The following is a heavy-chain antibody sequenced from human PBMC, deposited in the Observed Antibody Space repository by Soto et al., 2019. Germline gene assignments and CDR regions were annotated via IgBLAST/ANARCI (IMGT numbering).Heavy chain of an antibody. J-gene: IGHJ5*02. CDR2: IIPIFGTA. Sequence: ASVKVSCKASGGTFSSYAISWVRQAPGQGLEWMGGIIPIFGTANYAQKFQGRVTITADKSTSTAYMELSSLRSEDTAVYYCARASYYDFWSGLNWFDPWGQGTLVTVSS. CDR1: GGTFSSYA. D-gene: IGHD3-3*01. CDR3: ARASYYDFWSGLNWFDP. V-gene: IGHV1-69*06.